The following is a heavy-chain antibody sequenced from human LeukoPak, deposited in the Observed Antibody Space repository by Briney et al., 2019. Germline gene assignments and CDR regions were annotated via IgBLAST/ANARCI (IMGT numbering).Heavy chain of an antibody. CDR1: GFTFSSYG. J-gene: IGHJ4*02. Sequence: GRSLRLSCAASGFTFSSYGMHWVRQAPGKGLEWVAVIWYDGSNKYYADSVKGRFTISRDNSKNTLYLQMNSLRAEDTAVYYCARDRTDEAPAGSFDYWGQGTLVTVSS. V-gene: IGHV3-33*01. CDR2: IWYDGSNK. CDR3: ARDRTDEAPAGSFDY. D-gene: IGHD2-2*01.